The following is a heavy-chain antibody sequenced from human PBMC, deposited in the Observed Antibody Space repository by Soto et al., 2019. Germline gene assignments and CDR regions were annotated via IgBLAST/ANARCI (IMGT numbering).Heavy chain of an antibody. CDR3: VRDIR. V-gene: IGHV3-74*01. Sequence: EVQLVESGGGLVQPGGSLRLSCAASGFTFNNFWMYWVRQTPGKGLVWVSGINSDGTTTIYADSVKGRFTISRDNAKNTLYLQMNSLTVDDTAIYYCVRDIRWGQGTLVTASS. J-gene: IGHJ4*02. CDR2: INSDGTTT. CDR1: GFTFNNFW.